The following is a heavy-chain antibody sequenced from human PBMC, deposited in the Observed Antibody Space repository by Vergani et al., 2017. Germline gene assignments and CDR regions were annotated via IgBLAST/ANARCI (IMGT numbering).Heavy chain of an antibody. CDR2: IYPGDSDT. Sequence: EVQLVQSGAEVKKPGESLKISCKGSGYSFTSYWIGWVRQMPGKGLEWIGIIYPGDSDTRYSPSFQGQVTISADKSISTAYLQWSSLKASDTAMYYWARGWVVRGVCYWIDPWGQGTMVTVSS. V-gene: IGHV5-51*01. J-gene: IGHJ5*02. CDR3: ARGWVVRGVCYWIDP. D-gene: IGHD3-10*01. CDR1: GYSFTSYW.